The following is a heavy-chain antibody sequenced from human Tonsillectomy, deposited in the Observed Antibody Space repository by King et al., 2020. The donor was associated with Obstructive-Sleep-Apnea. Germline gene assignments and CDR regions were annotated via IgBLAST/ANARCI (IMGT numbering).Heavy chain of an antibody. D-gene: IGHD1-26*01. V-gene: IGHV3-30*02. J-gene: IGHJ4*02. Sequence: VQLVESGGGVVQPGRSLRLSCAPSGFTFSSYGMHWVRQAPGKGLEWVALIRYGGSNKYYADSVKGRYTISRDNSKNTLYLPMNSLRAEDTAVYYCAKGRGSGRYLVPPYYFDYWGQGTLVTVSS. CDR2: IRYGGSNK. CDR3: AKGRGSGRYLVPPYYFDY. CDR1: GFTFSSYG.